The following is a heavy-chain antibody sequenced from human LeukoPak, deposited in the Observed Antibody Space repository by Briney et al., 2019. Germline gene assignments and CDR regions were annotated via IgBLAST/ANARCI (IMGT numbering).Heavy chain of an antibody. D-gene: IGHD2-8*01. Sequence: ASVKVSCKASGYTFTGSYIHWMRQAPGQGLGWMGWINPNSGGTKYAQNFQGRVTVTRDTSTSTAYMELSGLRADDTAVYYCARVAYCTKGVCINFDLWGQGTLVTVSS. V-gene: IGHV1-2*02. CDR2: INPNSGGT. CDR3: ARVAYCTKGVCINFDL. J-gene: IGHJ4*02. CDR1: GYTFTGSY.